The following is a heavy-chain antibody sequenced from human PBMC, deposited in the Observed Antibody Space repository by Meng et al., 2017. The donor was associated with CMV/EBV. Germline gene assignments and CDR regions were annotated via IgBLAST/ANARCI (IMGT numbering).Heavy chain of an antibody. V-gene: IGHV6-1*01. J-gene: IGHJ4*02. CDR2: TYYRSKWYN. CDR3: AREDSSGWYEGPFDY. D-gene: IGHD6-19*01. CDR1: GDSVSSNSAA. Sequence: SCAISGDSVSSNSAAWNWIRQTPSRGLEWLGRTYYRSKWYNDYAVSVKSRITINPDTSKNQFSLQLNSVTPEDTAVYYCAREDSSGWYEGPFDYWGQGTLVTVSS.